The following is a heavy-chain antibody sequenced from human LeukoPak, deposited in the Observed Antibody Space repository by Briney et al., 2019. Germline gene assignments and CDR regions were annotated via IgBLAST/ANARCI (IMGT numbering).Heavy chain of an antibody. Sequence: GGSLRLSCTASGFTVGVSYMTWVRQAPGKGLEWVSLIYSGGDTSYADSVRGRFTISRHNFENTLYLQMNSLRTEDTALYYCARVGVGTVAGNYFDDWGQGTLVTVSS. CDR3: ARVGVGTVAGNYFDD. J-gene: IGHJ4*02. CDR1: GFTVGVSY. V-gene: IGHV3-53*04. D-gene: IGHD6-19*01. CDR2: IYSGGDT.